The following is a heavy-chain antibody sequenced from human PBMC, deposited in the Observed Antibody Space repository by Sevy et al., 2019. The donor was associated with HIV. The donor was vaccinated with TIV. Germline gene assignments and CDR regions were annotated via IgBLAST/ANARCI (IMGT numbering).Heavy chain of an antibody. CDR3: ARDATEYTRSSVWFDP. CDR2: ISYTGNT. Sequence: ILSLTCTVSGGSISSGNYYWHWIRQPPGNGLEWIGYISYTGNTYYNPSLKSPVTISVDTSNNQFSLRLTSVTAAVTAVYYCARDATEYTRSSVWFDPWGQGTLVPVSS. D-gene: IGHD6-6*01. CDR1: GGSISSGNYY. J-gene: IGHJ5*02. V-gene: IGHV4-30-4*01.